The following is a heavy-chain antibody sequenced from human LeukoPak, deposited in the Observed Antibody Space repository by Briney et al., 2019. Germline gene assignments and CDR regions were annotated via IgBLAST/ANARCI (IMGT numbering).Heavy chain of an antibody. D-gene: IGHD6-13*01. V-gene: IGHV4-39*01. CDR2: IYYRGST. Sequence: SETLSLTCTVSGGSISSSTDYWGWIRQSPGKGLECIGNIYYRGSTYYNPSLKSRVTISVDTSKNQFSLNLSSVTAADTAVYYCVLFAGSWIGPDYWGQGTLVTVSS. CDR3: VLFAGSWIGPDY. J-gene: IGHJ4*02. CDR1: GGSISSSTDY.